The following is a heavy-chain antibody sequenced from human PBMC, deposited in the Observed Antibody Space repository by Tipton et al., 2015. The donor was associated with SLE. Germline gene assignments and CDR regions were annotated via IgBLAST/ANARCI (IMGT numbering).Heavy chain of an antibody. J-gene: IGHJ2*01. V-gene: IGHV4-39*01. Sequence: TLSLTCTVSGGSISSSSYYWGWIRQPPGKGLEWIGSIYYSGSTYYNPSLKSRVTISVDTSKNQFSLKLSSVTAADTAVYYCAVGTGTPYFDLRGCGTLVTVSS. CDR1: GGSISSSSYY. CDR3: AVGTGTPYFDL. CDR2: IYYSGST. D-gene: IGHD3-10*01.